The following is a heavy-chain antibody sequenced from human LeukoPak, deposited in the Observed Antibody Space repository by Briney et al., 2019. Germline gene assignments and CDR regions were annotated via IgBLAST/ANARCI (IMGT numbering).Heavy chain of an antibody. V-gene: IGHV1-2*02. CDR2: INPSNGDT. CDR3: ARVGSSGWYVHPTLDY. CDR1: GYIFSAYY. Sequence: ASVKVSCKASGYIFSAYYIHWVRQAPGQGLEWMAWINPSNGDTNYAQKFQGRVTMTRDTSISTAYMELTRLISDDTAVYYCARVGSSGWYVHPTLDYWGQGTLVTVSS. D-gene: IGHD6-19*01. J-gene: IGHJ4*02.